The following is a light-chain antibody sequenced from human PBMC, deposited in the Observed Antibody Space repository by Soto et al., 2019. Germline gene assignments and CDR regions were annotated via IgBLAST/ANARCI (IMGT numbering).Light chain of an antibody. J-gene: IGKJ5*01. Sequence: EIVMTQSPATLSVSPGERATLSCRASQSVSSNLAWYQQKPGHAPRLLIYGASTRATGIPARFSGSGSGTEFALTISSLQSEDFAVYYCQQYNNWRPITFGQGTRLEIK. V-gene: IGKV3-15*01. CDR2: GAS. CDR3: QQYNNWRPIT. CDR1: QSVSSN.